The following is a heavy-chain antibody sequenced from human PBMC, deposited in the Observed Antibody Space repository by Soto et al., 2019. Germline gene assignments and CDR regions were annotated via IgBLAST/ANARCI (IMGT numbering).Heavy chain of an antibody. CDR2: IYSGGST. J-gene: IGHJ4*02. V-gene: IGHV3-53*01. CDR1: GFTVSSNY. CDR3: ARYGGSYSLVFDY. Sequence: GGSLRLSCAASGFTVSSNYMSWVRQAPGKGLEWVSVIYSGGSTYYADSVKGRFTISRDNSKNTLYLQMNSLRAEDTAVYYCARYGGSYSLVFDYWGQGTLVTVSS. D-gene: IGHD1-26*01.